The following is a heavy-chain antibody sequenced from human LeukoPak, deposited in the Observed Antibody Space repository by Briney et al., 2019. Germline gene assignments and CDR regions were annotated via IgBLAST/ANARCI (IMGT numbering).Heavy chain of an antibody. CDR2: ISSSSSYI. CDR3: ARAYSSGWYGAGSGFDY. Sequence: GGSLRLSCAASGFTFSSYSMNWVRQAPGKGLEWVSSISSSSSYIYYADSVKGRFTIPRDNAKNSLYLQMNSLRAEDTAVYYCARAYSSGWYGAGSGFDYWGQGTLVTVSS. V-gene: IGHV3-21*01. CDR1: GFTFSSYS. J-gene: IGHJ4*02. D-gene: IGHD6-19*01.